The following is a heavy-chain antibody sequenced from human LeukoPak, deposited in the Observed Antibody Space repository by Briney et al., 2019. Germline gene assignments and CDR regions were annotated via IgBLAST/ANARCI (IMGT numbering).Heavy chain of an antibody. V-gene: IGHV1-8*01. J-gene: IGHJ4*02. CDR3: ARARAMVRGVISSGY. Sequence: GASVKVSCKASGYTFTSYDINWVRQATGQGLEWMGWMNPNSGNTGYAQKFQGRVTMTRNTSISTAYMELSRLRSEDTAVYYCARARAMVRGVISSGYWGQGTLVTVSS. CDR2: MNPNSGNT. D-gene: IGHD3-10*01. CDR1: GYTFTSYD.